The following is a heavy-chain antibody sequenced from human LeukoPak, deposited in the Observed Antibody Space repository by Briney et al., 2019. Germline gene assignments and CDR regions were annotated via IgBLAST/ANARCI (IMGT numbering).Heavy chain of an antibody. CDR2: IPYDGSSK. D-gene: IGHD1-26*01. CDR1: GFTLSSYA. V-gene: IGHV3-30-3*01. J-gene: IGHJ4*02. Sequence: PGGSLRLSCAASGFTLSSYAMHWVRQAPGKGLEWVALIPYDGSSKYYADSVKGRFTISRDNAKSTLYLQMNSLRAEDTAVYYCARIGVGGTTRGLYYFDYWGRGTLVTVSS. CDR3: ARIGVGGTTRGLYYFDY.